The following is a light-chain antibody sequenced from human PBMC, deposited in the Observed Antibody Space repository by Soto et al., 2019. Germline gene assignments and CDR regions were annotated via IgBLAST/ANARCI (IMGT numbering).Light chain of an antibody. CDR3: QQYNSYPYT. Sequence: DIQMSQSPSTLSASVGDRVTIACRASHSISSWLAWYQQKPGKAPNLLIYKASSLQSGVPSRFSGSGSGTEFALTTTSLQPDDLATYYCQQYNSYPYTFGQGTKLEIK. CDR2: KAS. V-gene: IGKV1-5*03. CDR1: HSISSW. J-gene: IGKJ2*01.